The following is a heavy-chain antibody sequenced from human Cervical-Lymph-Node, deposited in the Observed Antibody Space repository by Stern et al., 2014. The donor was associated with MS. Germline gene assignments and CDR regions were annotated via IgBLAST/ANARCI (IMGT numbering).Heavy chain of an antibody. D-gene: IGHD6-13*01. CDR1: GGTFSNYG. CDR3: ATGAYSSSQSDH. V-gene: IGHV1-69*01. CDR2: IIPILDTT. J-gene: IGHJ4*02. Sequence: QVQLVQSGAEVKKPGSSVKVSCKASGGTFSNYGVSWVRQAPGQVLAWLGGIIPILDTTDYPQKFEGRVTITADESTSTAYLELSSLRSEDTAVYYCATGAYSSSQSDHWGQGTLVTVSS.